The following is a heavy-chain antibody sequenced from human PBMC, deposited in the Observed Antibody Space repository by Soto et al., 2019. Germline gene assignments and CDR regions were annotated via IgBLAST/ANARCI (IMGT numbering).Heavy chain of an antibody. J-gene: IGHJ4*02. CDR1: GFTFSSYG. Sequence: PGGSLRLSCAASGFTFSSYGMHWVRQAPGKGLEWVAVISYDGSNKYYADSVKGRFTISRDNSKNTLYLQMNSLRAEDTAVYYCAKEPFPSGCITMVVVGYYFDYWGQGTLVTVSS. V-gene: IGHV3-30*18. D-gene: IGHD3-22*01. CDR2: ISYDGSNK. CDR3: AKEPFPSGCITMVVVGYYFDY.